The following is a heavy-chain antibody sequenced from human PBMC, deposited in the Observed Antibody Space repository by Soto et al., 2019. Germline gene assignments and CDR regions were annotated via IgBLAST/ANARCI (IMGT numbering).Heavy chain of an antibody. D-gene: IGHD4-17*01. CDR1: GFTFSSYA. V-gene: IGHV3-23*01. J-gene: IGHJ4*02. Sequence: GGSLRLSCAASGFTFSSYAMSWVRQAPGKGLEWASAISGSGGSTYYADSVKGRFTISRDNSKNTLYLQMNSLRAEDTAVYYCAKDDYGDYAPNFDYWGQGTLVTVSS. CDR3: AKDDYGDYAPNFDY. CDR2: ISGSGGST.